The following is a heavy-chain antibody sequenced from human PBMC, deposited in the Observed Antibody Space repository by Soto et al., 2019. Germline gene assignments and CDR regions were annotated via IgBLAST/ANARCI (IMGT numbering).Heavy chain of an antibody. CDR3: AREGGYDLGRGYPSGGGHAFDI. D-gene: IGHD3-3*01. CDR2: IYYSGST. J-gene: IGHJ3*02. V-gene: IGHV4-59*01. Sequence: SETLSLTCTVSGGSISSYYWSWIRQPPGKGLEWIGYIYYSGSTNYNPSLKSRVTISVDTSKNQFSLKLSSVTAADTAVYYCAREGGYDLGRGYPSGGGHAFDIWGQGTMVTVSS. CDR1: GGSISSYY.